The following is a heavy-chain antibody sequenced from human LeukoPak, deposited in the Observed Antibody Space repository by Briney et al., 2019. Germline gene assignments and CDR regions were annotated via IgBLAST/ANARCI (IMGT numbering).Heavy chain of an antibody. Sequence: SETLSLTCTVSGGSISSYYRSWIRQPPGKGLEWIGYIYYSGSTNYNPSLKSRVTISVDTSKNQFSLKLSSVTAADTAVYYCARGEAVAGKNFDYWGQGTLVTVSS. CDR2: IYYSGST. V-gene: IGHV4-59*01. J-gene: IGHJ4*02. CDR1: GGSISSYY. D-gene: IGHD6-19*01. CDR3: ARGEAVAGKNFDY.